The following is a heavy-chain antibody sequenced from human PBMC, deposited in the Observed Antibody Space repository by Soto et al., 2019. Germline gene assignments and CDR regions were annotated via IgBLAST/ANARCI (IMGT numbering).Heavy chain of an antibody. CDR1: GGSVSSYF. CDR3: ARVGSILTGCPPLFDY. D-gene: IGHD3-9*01. Sequence: PSETLSLTCTVSGGSVSSYFWSWVRLAPGKGLEWIAYIFYTGSSSYNPSLKGRATISVDTSKNQFSLKLSSVTAADTAVYYCARVGSILTGCPPLFDYWGQGTLVTVSS. J-gene: IGHJ4*02. V-gene: IGHV4-59*02. CDR2: IFYTGSS.